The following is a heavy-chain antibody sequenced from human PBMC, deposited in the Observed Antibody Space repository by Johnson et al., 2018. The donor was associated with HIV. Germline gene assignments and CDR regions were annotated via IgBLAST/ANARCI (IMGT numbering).Heavy chain of an antibody. V-gene: IGHV3-11*04. J-gene: IGHJ3*02. CDR3: ARELLERRYSGAFDI. CDR2: ITGSGTTI. D-gene: IGHD5-12*01. Sequence: QVQLVESGGGLVKPGGSLRLSCAASGFTFSDYYMSWIRQAPGKGLEWVSYITGSGTTIYYADSVRGRFTIPRDNAKNSWYLQMNSLRAEETAVYYCARELLERRYSGAFDIWGQGTMVTVSS. CDR1: GFTFSDYY.